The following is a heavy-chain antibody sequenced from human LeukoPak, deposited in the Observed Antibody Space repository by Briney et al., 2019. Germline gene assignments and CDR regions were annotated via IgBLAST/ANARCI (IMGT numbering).Heavy chain of an antibody. D-gene: IGHD2-15*01. CDR3: ARVAVRYCSGGSCPKVGAFDI. J-gene: IGHJ3*02. CDR1: GFTFSNYA. CDR2: ISSNGGST. Sequence: GGSLRLSCAASGFTFSNYAMHWVRQAPGKGLEYVSAISSNGGSTYYANSVKGRFTISRDNSKNTLYLQMGSLRAEDMAVYYCARVAVRYCSGGSCPKVGAFDIWGQGTMVTVSS. V-gene: IGHV3-64*01.